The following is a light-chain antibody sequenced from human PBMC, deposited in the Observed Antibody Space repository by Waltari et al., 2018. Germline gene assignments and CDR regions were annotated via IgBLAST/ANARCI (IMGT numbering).Light chain of an antibody. Sequence: SYDLTQPLSVSVALGHTARITCGGSDIGNKHVHWYQQKPGQTPVLVIYKDTNRASGTPERFSASKAGNTATLTISGVQAGDDADYYWQVWDSNLVVFGGGTKLTVL. CDR1: DIGNKH. CDR3: QVWDSNLVV. V-gene: IGLV3-9*01. J-gene: IGLJ2*01. CDR2: KDT.